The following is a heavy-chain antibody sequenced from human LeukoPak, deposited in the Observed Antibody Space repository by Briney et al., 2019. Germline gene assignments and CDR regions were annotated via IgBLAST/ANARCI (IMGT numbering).Heavy chain of an antibody. CDR2: ISSSSSTI. D-gene: IGHD3-9*01. Sequence: PGGSLRLSCAASGFTFSSYSMNCVRQAPGKGLEWVSYISSSSSTIYYADSVKGRFTISRDNAKNSLYLQMNSLRDEDTAVYYCARITAHYDILTYNWFDPWGQGTLVTVSS. V-gene: IGHV3-48*02. J-gene: IGHJ5*02. CDR3: ARITAHYDILTYNWFDP. CDR1: GFTFSSYS.